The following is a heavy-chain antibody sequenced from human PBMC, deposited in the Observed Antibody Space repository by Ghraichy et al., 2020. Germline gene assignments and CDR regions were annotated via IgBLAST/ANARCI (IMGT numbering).Heavy chain of an antibody. Sequence: GGSLRLSCAASGFTFSSYAMSWVRQAPGKGLEWVSAISGSGGSTYYADSVKGRFTISRDNSKNTLYLQMNSLRAEDTAVYYCAKDQSTTQHTGVVPAASDYYYGMDVWGQGTTVTVSS. J-gene: IGHJ6*02. D-gene: IGHD2-2*01. CDR3: AKDQSTTQHTGVVPAASDYYYGMDV. V-gene: IGHV3-23*01. CDR1: GFTFSSYA. CDR2: ISGSGGST.